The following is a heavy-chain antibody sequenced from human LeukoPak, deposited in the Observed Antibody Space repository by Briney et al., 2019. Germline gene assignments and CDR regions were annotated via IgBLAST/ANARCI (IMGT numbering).Heavy chain of an antibody. CDR2: IHYSGTT. CDR3: ARYGITIVRGGKYYFDS. J-gene: IGHJ4*02. D-gene: IGHD3-10*01. CDR1: GGSISGYF. V-gene: IGHV4-59*08. Sequence: PSETLSLTCTVSGGSISGYFWSWIRQPPGKGLEWIGYIHYSGTTNYNPSLNSRVTISVDTSKNQFSLRLSSVTAADTAVYYCARYGITIVRGGKYYFDSWGQGTLVTVP.